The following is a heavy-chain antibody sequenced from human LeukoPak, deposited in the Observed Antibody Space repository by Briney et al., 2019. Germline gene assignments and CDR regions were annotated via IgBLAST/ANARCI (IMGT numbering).Heavy chain of an antibody. V-gene: IGHV4-39*01. D-gene: IGHD5-12*01. CDR1: GGSISSSSYY. Sequence: SETLSLTCTVSGGSISSSSYYWGWIRQPPGKGLEWIGSIYYSGSTYYNPSLKSRVTISVDTSKNQFSLKLSSVTAADTAVYYCARWLPYTYYFDYWGQGTLVTVSS. CDR2: IYYSGST. J-gene: IGHJ4*02. CDR3: ARWLPYTYYFDY.